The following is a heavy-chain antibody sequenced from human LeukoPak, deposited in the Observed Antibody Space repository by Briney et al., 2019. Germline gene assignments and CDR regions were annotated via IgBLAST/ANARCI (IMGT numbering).Heavy chain of an antibody. CDR1: GFTFSSYG. J-gene: IGHJ4*02. CDR2: ISSSSSTI. Sequence: GGSLRLSCAASGFTFSSYGMHWVRQAPGKGLEWVSYISSSSSTIYYADSVKGRFTISRDNAKNSLYLQMNSLRAEDTAVYYCARDMRMWWPDYWGQGTLVTVSS. CDR3: ARDMRMWWPDY. D-gene: IGHD2-21*01. V-gene: IGHV3-48*01.